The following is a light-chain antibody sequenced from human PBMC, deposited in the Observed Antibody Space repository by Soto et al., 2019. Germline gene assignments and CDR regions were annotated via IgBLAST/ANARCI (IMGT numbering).Light chain of an antibody. Sequence: EIVLTQSPGTLSLSPGERATLSCRVSQSVSSSYLAWYQQKPGQAPRLLIYGASSRATGIPDRFSGSGSGTDFTLTISRLEPEDFAVYYCQQYGSSPPERTFGQGTKLEIK. CDR3: QQYGSSPPERT. CDR2: GAS. V-gene: IGKV3-20*01. CDR1: QSVSSSY. J-gene: IGKJ2*02.